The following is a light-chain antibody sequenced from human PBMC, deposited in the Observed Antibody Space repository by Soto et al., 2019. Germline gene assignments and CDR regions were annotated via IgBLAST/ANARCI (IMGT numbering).Light chain of an antibody. Sequence: DIQVTQSPPTLSASVGDRVTITCRASQTISTWMAWYQQKPGKAPKLLVYDASTLQSGVPSRFSGSGSGTDFTLTISSLQPEDFATYYCQQSYSTLFTFGGGTKVDIK. V-gene: IGKV1-39*01. J-gene: IGKJ4*01. CDR2: DAS. CDR3: QQSYSTLFT. CDR1: QTISTW.